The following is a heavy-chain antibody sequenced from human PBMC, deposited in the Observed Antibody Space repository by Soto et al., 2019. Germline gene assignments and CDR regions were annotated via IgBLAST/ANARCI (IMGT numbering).Heavy chain of an antibody. J-gene: IGHJ4*02. CDR3: ARVGAIVGAFRSFDY. D-gene: IGHD1-26*01. V-gene: IGHV1-18*04. Sequence: ASVKVSCKASGYTFTSYGISWVRQAPGQGLEWMGWISAYNGNTNYAQKLQGRVTMTTDTSTSTVYMELRSLRSDDTAVYYCARVGAIVGAFRSFDYWGQGTLVTVSS. CDR1: GYTFTSYG. CDR2: ISAYNGNT.